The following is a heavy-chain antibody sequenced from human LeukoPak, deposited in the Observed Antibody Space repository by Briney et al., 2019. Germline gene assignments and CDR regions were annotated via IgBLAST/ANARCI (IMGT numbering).Heavy chain of an antibody. D-gene: IGHD5-18*01. CDR2: IDPSDSHT. V-gene: IGHV5-10-1*01. Sequence: GESLKISCQGSGYSFTNYWISWVRQMPGKGLEWMGRIDPSDSHTSYSPSFQGHVSISADKSISAAFLEWSSLEASDTAIYYCARRGDGYNYGLAHRGQGTPVTVSS. CDR1: GYSFTNYW. CDR3: ARRGDGYNYGLAH. J-gene: IGHJ4*02.